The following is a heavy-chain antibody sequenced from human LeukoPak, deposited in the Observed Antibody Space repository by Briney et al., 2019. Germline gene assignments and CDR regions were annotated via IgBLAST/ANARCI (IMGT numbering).Heavy chain of an antibody. CDR2: INPSGDST. Sequence: ASVKVSCKASGYTFTSYDMHWVRQAPGQGLEWMGIINPSGDSTSYAQKFQGRVAMTRDTSTSTVYMELSSLRSEDTAVYYCASVLYCGADCYSGRYFFDYWGQGTLVTVSS. V-gene: IGHV1-46*01. J-gene: IGHJ4*02. CDR1: GYTFTSYD. CDR3: ASVLYCGADCYSGRYFFDY. D-gene: IGHD2-21*02.